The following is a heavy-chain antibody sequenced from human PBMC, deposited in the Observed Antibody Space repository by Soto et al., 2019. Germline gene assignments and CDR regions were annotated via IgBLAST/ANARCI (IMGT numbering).Heavy chain of an antibody. CDR1: GFTFSSYA. V-gene: IGHV3-23*01. D-gene: IGHD3-10*01. Sequence: EVQLLESGGGLVQPGGSLRLSCAASGFTFSSYAMIWVRQAPGKGLEWVSAISGSGGNTYYADSVKGRFTISRDNSKNALYLQMNSLRAEGTAVYYCARNINSGSYYYLDYWGQGTLVTVSS. J-gene: IGHJ4*02. CDR2: ISGSGGNT. CDR3: ARNINSGSYYYLDY.